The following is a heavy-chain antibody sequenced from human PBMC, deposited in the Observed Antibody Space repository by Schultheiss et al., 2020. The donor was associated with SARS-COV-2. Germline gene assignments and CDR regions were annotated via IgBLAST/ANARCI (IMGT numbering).Heavy chain of an antibody. Sequence: SETLSLTCAVSGYSISSGYYWGWIRQPPGKGLEWIGEINHSGSTNYNPSLKSRVTISVDTSKNQFSLKLSSVTAADTAVYYCARVRVVATSADAFDIWGQGTTVTVSS. J-gene: IGHJ3*02. V-gene: IGHV4-38-2*01. D-gene: IGHD5-12*01. CDR2: INHSGST. CDR3: ARVRVVATSADAFDI. CDR1: GYSISSGYY.